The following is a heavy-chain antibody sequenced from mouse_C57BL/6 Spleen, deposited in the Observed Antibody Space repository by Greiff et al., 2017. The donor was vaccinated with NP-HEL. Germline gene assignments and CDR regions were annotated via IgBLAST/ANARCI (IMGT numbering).Heavy chain of an antibody. V-gene: IGHV14-2*01. Sequence: EVQLQQSGAELVKPGASVKLSCTASGFNIKDYYMHWVKQRTEQGLEWIGRIDPEDGETKSSLVFQGKATITADTSSNTAYLQLSSLTSEDTAVYYYARTYYGSSSDYAMDYWGQGTSVTVSS. J-gene: IGHJ4*01. CDR1: GFNIKDYY. CDR3: ARTYYGSSSDYAMDY. CDR2: IDPEDGET. D-gene: IGHD1-1*01.